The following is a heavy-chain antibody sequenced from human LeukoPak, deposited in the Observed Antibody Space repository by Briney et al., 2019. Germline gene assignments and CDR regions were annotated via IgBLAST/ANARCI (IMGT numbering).Heavy chain of an antibody. J-gene: IGHJ4*02. CDR3: ARRRPLYYYDSSGYNTGFDY. CDR2: INHGGST. D-gene: IGHD3-22*01. Sequence: SETLSLTCAVYGGSFSGYYWSWIRQPPGKGLEGMGEINHGGSTNYNPSLKSRVTISVDTSKNQFSLKLSSVTAADTAVYYCARRRPLYYYDSSGYNTGFDYWGQGTLVTVSS. CDR1: GGSFSGYY. V-gene: IGHV4-34*01.